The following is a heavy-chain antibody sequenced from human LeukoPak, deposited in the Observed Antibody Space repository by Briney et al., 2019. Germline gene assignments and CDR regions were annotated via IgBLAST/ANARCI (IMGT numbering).Heavy chain of an antibody. D-gene: IGHD3-10*01. CDR1: GYRFTSYW. Sequence: GESLKISFKGSGYRFTSYWIGWVRPMPGKGLEWMGSIYPGDADTRYSPSFQGQVTISADKSISTAYLQWSSLKASDTAMYYCARISVYGSGSYSSYYYYGMDVWGQGTTVTVSS. CDR2: IYPGDADT. J-gene: IGHJ6*02. CDR3: ARISVYGSGSYSSYYYYGMDV. V-gene: IGHV5-51*01.